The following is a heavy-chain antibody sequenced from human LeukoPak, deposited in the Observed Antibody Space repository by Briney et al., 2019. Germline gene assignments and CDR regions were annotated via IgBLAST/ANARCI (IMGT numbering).Heavy chain of an antibody. Sequence: PGMSLRLSCAASGFTFNTYGMHWVRQTPGKGLEWVSVIWFDGSKIYYTDSVKGRFTIARDNSKNTLCLQMNSLRAEDSGVYYCARDLAKGRYFDYWGEGTLVTVSS. CDR1: GFTFNTYG. CDR3: ARDLAKGRYFDY. V-gene: IGHV3-33*01. CDR2: IWFDGSKI. D-gene: IGHD1-26*01. J-gene: IGHJ4*02.